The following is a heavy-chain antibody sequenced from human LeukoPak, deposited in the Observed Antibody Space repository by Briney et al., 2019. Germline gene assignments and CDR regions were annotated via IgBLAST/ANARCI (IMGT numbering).Heavy chain of an antibody. CDR3: ARFEWLPHFDY. V-gene: IGHV4-39*01. Sequence: SETLSLTCTVSGGSISSSSYYWGWIRQPPGKGLEWIGSIYYSGGTYYNPSLKSRVTISVDTSKNQFSLKLSSVTAADTAVYYCARFEWLPHFDYWGQGTLVTVSS. CDR1: GGSISSSSYY. J-gene: IGHJ4*02. D-gene: IGHD3-9*01. CDR2: IYYSGGT.